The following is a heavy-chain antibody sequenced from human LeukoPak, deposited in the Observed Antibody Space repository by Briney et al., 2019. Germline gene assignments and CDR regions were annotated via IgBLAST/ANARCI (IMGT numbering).Heavy chain of an antibody. CDR3: ARGITLQLGATSWFDP. CDR2: ISGSGGST. V-gene: IGHV3-23*01. Sequence: PGGSLRLSCAASGFTFSSYAMSWVRQAPGKGLEWVSAISGSGGSTYYADSVKGRFTISRDNSKNTLYLQMNSLRAEDTAVYYCARGITLQLGATSWFDPWGQGTLVTVSS. CDR1: GFTFSSYA. D-gene: IGHD1-26*01. J-gene: IGHJ5*02.